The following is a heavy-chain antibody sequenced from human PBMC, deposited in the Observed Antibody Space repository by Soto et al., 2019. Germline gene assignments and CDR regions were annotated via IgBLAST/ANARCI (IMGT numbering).Heavy chain of an antibody. D-gene: IGHD1-26*01. J-gene: IGHJ3*02. Sequence: QVQLQESGPGLVKPSQTLSVTCTVSGGSLSSDTFFWSWVRQHPETGLEWVGYIYHTGAAYYNPFLKSRLTISLYPSKNRFSLSLISVTAADMAVYYCAREVISPATSEAFDIWGQGTMVTVSS. CDR3: AREVISPATSEAFDI. V-gene: IGHV4-31*03. CDR1: GGSLSSDTFF. CDR2: IYHTGAA.